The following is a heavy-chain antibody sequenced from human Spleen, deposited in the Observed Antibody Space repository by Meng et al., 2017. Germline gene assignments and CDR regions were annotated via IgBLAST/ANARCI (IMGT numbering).Heavy chain of an antibody. CDR2: IKQDGSEK. V-gene: IGHV3-7*01. CDR3: ARVMNSNFWSSPSH. Sequence: GESLKISCAASGFTFSSYWMSWVRQAPGKGLEWVANIKQDGSEKYYVDSVKGRFTISRDNAKNSLYLQMNSLRVEDTAVYFCARVMNSNFWSSPSHWGLGTLVTVSS. CDR1: GFTFSSYW. D-gene: IGHD3-3*01. J-gene: IGHJ4*02.